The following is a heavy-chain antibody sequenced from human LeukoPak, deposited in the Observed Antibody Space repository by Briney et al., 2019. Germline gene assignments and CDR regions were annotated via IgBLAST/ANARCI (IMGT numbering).Heavy chain of an antibody. D-gene: IGHD3-10*01. CDR2: IYPGDSDT. Sequence: GESLKISCKGSGYSFTSYWIGWVRQMPGKGLEWMGIIYPGDSDTRYGPSFQGQVTISADKSISTAYLQWSSLKASDTAMYYCARRDYYGSGSYSSFDYWGQGTLVTVSS. CDR1: GYSFTSYW. V-gene: IGHV5-51*01. J-gene: IGHJ4*02. CDR3: ARRDYYGSGSYSSFDY.